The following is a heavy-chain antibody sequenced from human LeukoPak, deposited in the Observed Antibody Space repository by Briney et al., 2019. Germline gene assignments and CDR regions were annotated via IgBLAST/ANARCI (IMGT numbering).Heavy chain of an antibody. CDR2: IYYSGST. CDR1: GGSISGYY. D-gene: IGHD3-22*01. J-gene: IGHJ4*02. CDR3: ARGGEYYDSSGWGYFDY. V-gene: IGHV4-59*08. Sequence: PSETLSLTCTVSGGSISGYYWSWIRQPPGKGLEWIGSIYYSGSTNYNPPLESRVIMSVDTSKNQFSLKLSSVTAADTAVYYCARGGEYYDSSGWGYFDYWGQGTLVTVSS.